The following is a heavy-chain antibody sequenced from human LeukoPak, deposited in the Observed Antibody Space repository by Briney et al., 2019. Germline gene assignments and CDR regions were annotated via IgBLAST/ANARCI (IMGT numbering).Heavy chain of an antibody. V-gene: IGHV3-7*01. D-gene: IGHD3-3*01. Sequence: PGGSLRLSCAASGFTFSSYWMSWVRQAPGKGLEWVANIKQDGSEKYYVDSVKGRFTISRDNAKNSLYLQMNSLRAEDTAVYYCARGKITLFGVHPLDYWGQGTLVTVSS. CDR1: GFTFSSYW. CDR3: ARGKITLFGVHPLDY. CDR2: IKQDGSEK. J-gene: IGHJ4*02.